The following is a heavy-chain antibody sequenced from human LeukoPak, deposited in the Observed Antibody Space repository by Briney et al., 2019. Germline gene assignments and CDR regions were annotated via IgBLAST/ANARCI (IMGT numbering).Heavy chain of an antibody. CDR1: GGSFSGYY. J-gene: IGHJ4*02. V-gene: IGHV4-34*01. CDR2: INHSGST. CDR3: ARHGGFWSGYYNY. D-gene: IGHD3-3*01. Sequence: TTSETLSLTCAVYGGSFSGYYWSWIRQPPGKGLEWIGEINHSGSTNYNPSLKSRVTISVDTSKNQFSLKLSSVTAADTAVYYCARHGGFWSGYYNYWGQGTLVTVSS.